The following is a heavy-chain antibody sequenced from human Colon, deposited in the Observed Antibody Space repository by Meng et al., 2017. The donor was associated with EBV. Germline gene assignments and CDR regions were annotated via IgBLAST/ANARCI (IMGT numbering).Heavy chain of an antibody. V-gene: IGHV4-4*02. CDR1: GGSLSSRSW. CDR3: ARVGAYCGGDCYHPR. J-gene: IGHJ4*02. Sequence: GQRQESGPGRVKPSGTLYLTCAGSGGSLSSRSWWSWVRQPPGKGLEWIGEIYHSGSTNYNPSLQSRVTISVDESKNQFSLRLSSVTAAHTAVYYCARVGAYCGGDCYHPRWGQGTLVTVSS. CDR2: IYHSGST. D-gene: IGHD2-21*02.